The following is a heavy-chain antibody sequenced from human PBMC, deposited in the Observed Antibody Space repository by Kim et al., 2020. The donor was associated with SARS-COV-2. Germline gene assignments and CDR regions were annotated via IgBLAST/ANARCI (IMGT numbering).Heavy chain of an antibody. D-gene: IGHD3-22*01. Sequence: SETLSLTCTVSGGSISSGGYYWSWIRQHPGKGLEWIGYIYYSGSTYYNPSLKSRVTISVDTSKNQFSMKLSSVTAADTAVYYCARENASPAYYYDSSGYTTFDYWGQGTLVTVSS. CDR3: ARENASPAYYYDSSGYTTFDY. CDR1: GGSISSGGYY. J-gene: IGHJ4*02. CDR2: IYYSGST. V-gene: IGHV4-31*03.